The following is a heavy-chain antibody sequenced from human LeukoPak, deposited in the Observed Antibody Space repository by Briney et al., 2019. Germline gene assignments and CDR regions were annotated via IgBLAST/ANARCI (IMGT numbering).Heavy chain of an antibody. Sequence: KSGGSLRLSCAASGFTFSDYYMSWIRQAPGKGLEWVSYISSSGSTIYYADSVKGRFTISRDNAKNSLYLQMNSLRAEDTAVYYCARIWEELDTAMATQAFDIWGQGTMVTVSS. D-gene: IGHD5-18*01. J-gene: IGHJ3*02. CDR3: ARIWEELDTAMATQAFDI. CDR2: ISSSGSTI. V-gene: IGHV3-11*04. CDR1: GFTFSDYY.